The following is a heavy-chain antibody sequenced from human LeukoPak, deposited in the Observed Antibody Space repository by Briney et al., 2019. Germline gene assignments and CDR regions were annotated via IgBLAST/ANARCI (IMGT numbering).Heavy chain of an antibody. CDR3: AKDGPYTGGGRPFYYFDY. D-gene: IGHD3-16*01. V-gene: IGHV3-23*01. Sequence: PGGSLRLSCAASGFTFSSYAMSWVRQAPGKGLEWVSAISGSGGSTYYADSVKGRFTISRDNSKNTLYLQMNSLRAEDTAVYYCAKDGPYTGGGRPFYYFDYWGQGTLVTVSS. CDR1: GFTFSSYA. J-gene: IGHJ4*02. CDR2: ISGSGGST.